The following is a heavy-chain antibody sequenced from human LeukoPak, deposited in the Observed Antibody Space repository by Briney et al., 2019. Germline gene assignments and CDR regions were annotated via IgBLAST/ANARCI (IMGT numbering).Heavy chain of an antibody. CDR2: IRYDGSNK. CDR1: GFTFSSYG. D-gene: IGHD3-3*01. V-gene: IGHV3-30*02. Sequence: GGSLRLSCAASGFTFSSYGMHWVRQAPGKGLEWVAFIRYDGSNKYYADSVKGRFTISRDNAKNTLYLQMNSLRAEDTAVYYCARAYDFWSGYTDPTGFDPWGQGTLVTVSS. J-gene: IGHJ5*02. CDR3: ARAYDFWSGYTDPTGFDP.